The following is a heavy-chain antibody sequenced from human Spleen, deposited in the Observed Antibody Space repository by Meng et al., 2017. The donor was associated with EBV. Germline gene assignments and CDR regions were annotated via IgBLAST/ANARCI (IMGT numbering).Heavy chain of an antibody. D-gene: IGHD3-10*02. CDR2: ISHGGST. CDR3: ASRVPPYYYDY. Sequence: GPLQEAGPGLVNPSGTLSLTCGVSRGSISSHNKWNWVRQSPERGLEWIGEISHGGSTNYNPSLRSRVTMSVDKSKNQFSLNLTSVTAADTAVYYCASRVPPYYYDYWGRGTLVTVSS. J-gene: IGHJ4*02. CDR1: RGSISSHNK. V-gene: IGHV4-4*02.